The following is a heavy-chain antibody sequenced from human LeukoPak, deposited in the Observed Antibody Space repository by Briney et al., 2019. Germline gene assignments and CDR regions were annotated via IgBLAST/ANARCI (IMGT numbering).Heavy chain of an antibody. CDR2: IYPGDSDT. J-gene: IGHJ4*02. CDR3: ARSTTGASGSPFDY. D-gene: IGHD3-10*01. CDR1: GYTFISYW. V-gene: IGHV5-51*01. Sequence: GESLKISCKGSGYTFISYWIAWVRQIPGKGLEYMGLIYPGDSDTTYSPSFRGQVTISADKSIDTAYLQWSSLKASDTAMYYCARSTTGASGSPFDYWDQGTLVAVSS.